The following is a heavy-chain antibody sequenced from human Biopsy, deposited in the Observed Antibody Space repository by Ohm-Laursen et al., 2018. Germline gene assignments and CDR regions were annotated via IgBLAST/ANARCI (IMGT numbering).Heavy chain of an antibody. D-gene: IGHD2-15*01. CDR2: IGGSGGTT. Sequence: SLRLSCAASGFTFNDFAMTWVRQAPGEGLEWVSAIGGSGGTTYYAGSVKGRFTISRDNSKNTLFLQMNNLRPEDTAVYYCARMFARPGPCSGGTCYPGDDYWGQGTLVTVSS. V-gene: IGHV3-23*01. CDR3: ARMFARPGPCSGGTCYPGDDY. CDR1: GFTFNDFA. J-gene: IGHJ4*02.